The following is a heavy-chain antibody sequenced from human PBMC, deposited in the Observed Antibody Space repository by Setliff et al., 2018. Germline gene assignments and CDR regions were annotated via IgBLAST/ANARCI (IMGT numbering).Heavy chain of an antibody. CDR1: GYTFTSYD. CDR2: MNPNSGNT. CDR3: ATLIKYSSSWPHDAFDI. J-gene: IGHJ3*02. D-gene: IGHD6-13*01. V-gene: IGHV1-8*01. Sequence: ASVKVSCKASGYTFTSYDINWVRQATGQGLEWMGWMNPNSGNTGYAQKFQGRVTMTRNTSISTAFMELSSLRSEDTAVYYCATLIKYSSSWPHDAFDIWGQGTMVTVSS.